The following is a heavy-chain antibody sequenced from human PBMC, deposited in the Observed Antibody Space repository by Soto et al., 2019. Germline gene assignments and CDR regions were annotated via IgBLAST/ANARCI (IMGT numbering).Heavy chain of an antibody. J-gene: IGHJ6*02. CDR3: ASNIAAADYGMDV. CDR1: GGSFSGYY. Sequence: SETLSLTCAVYGGSFSGYYWSWIRQPPGKGLEWIGEINHSGSTNYNPSLKSRVTISVDTSKNQFSLKLSSVTAADTAVYYCASNIAAADYGMDVSGQGTTVTVSS. V-gene: IGHV4-34*01. D-gene: IGHD6-13*01. CDR2: INHSGST.